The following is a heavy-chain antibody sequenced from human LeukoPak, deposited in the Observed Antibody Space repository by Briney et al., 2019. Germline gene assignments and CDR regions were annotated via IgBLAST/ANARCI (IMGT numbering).Heavy chain of an antibody. D-gene: IGHD4-11*01. CDR2: IYYSGST. CDR3: ASSGSGYYSNYGWYFDL. CDR1: GGSISSYY. J-gene: IGHJ2*01. Sequence: PSETLSLTCAVYGGSISSYYWSWIRQPPGKGLEWIGYIYYSGSTNYNPSLKSRVTISVDTSKNQFSLKLSSVTAADTAVYYCASSGSGYYSNYGWYFDLWGRGTLVTVSS. V-gene: IGHV4-59*01.